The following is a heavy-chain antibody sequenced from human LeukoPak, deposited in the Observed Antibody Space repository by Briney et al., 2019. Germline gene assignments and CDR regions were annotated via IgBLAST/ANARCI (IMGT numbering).Heavy chain of an antibody. J-gene: IGHJ4*02. Sequence: SETLSLTCTVSGGSISSSSYYWGWIRQPPGKGLEWIGSIYYSGSTYYNPSLKSRVTISVDTSKNQFSLKLSSVTAADTAVYYCARGDSSGLLFFDYWGQGTLVTVSS. D-gene: IGHD6-19*01. CDR3: ARGDSSGLLFFDY. V-gene: IGHV4-39*07. CDR1: GGSISSSSYY. CDR2: IYYSGST.